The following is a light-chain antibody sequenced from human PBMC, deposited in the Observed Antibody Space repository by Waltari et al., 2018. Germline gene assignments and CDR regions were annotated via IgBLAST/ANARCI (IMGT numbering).Light chain of an antibody. CDR3: EKVSFSLHT. Sequence: IASTQSPGTPSLSPGDRVPHSSRASQTVSSSYLARYQQKPGQAPGLHIYGPSRRATDIPDRFSRSGAVTDFTLSISRLEPEDFAVYCCEKVSFSLHTFGQGTKREIK. CDR2: GPS. CDR1: QTVSSSY. V-gene: IGKV3-20*01. J-gene: IGKJ2*01.